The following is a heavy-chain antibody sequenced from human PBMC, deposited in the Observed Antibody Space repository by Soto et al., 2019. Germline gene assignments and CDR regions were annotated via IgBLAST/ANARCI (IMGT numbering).Heavy chain of an antibody. D-gene: IGHD3-3*01. J-gene: IGHJ5*02. Sequence: QVQLVESGGGVVQPGRSLRLSCAASGFTFSSYGMHWVRQAPGKGLEWVAVIWYDGSNKYYADSVKGRFTISRDNSKNTLYLQMNSLRAEDTAVYYCAREATIFGVVIPGSWFDPWGQGTLVTVSS. CDR2: IWYDGSNK. CDR3: AREATIFGVVIPGSWFDP. V-gene: IGHV3-33*01. CDR1: GFTFSSYG.